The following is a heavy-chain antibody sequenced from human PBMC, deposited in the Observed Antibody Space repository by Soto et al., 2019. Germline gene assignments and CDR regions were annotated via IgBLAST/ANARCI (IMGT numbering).Heavy chain of an antibody. D-gene: IGHD4-17*01. CDR1: GFTFSTYG. J-gene: IGHJ4*02. CDR2: MSYDGNNK. V-gene: IGHV3-30*18. Sequence: QVQLVESGGGVVQPGRSLRLSCAASGFTFSTYGMHWVRQAPGKGLEWVAVMSYDGNNKYYADSVMGRFTISRDNSKNTLFLQMNSLRAADTAVYYCAKDHLPSTVTTPGYWGQGTLVTVSS. CDR3: AKDHLPSTVTTPGY.